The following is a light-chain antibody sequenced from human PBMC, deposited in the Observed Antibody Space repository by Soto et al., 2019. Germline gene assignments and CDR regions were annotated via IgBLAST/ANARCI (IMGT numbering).Light chain of an antibody. Sequence: EIVLTQSPGTLSLSPGERATLSCRASDTVNSNFLAWYQQKPGQAPRLLIYGVSTRATGITDRFSGSGSETDFTLTIDRLEPEDIALYYCQQYNLSPYTFGQGTKREIK. V-gene: IGKV3-20*01. J-gene: IGKJ2*01. CDR3: QQYNLSPYT. CDR2: GVS. CDR1: DTVNSNF.